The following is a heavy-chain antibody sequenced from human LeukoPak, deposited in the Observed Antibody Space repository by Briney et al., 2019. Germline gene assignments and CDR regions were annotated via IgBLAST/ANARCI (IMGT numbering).Heavy chain of an antibody. CDR2: IYPGDSDT. CDR1: GYSFTNYW. CDR3: ARRAPAYYYDSSGYYYDY. D-gene: IGHD3-22*01. V-gene: IGHV5-51*01. Sequence: PGESLKIPCKGSGYSFTNYWIAWVRQMPGKGLEWMGIIYPGDSDTRYNPSFQGQVTISADKSISTAYLQWSSLKASDSAMYYCARRAPAYYYDSSGYYYDYWGQGTLVTVSS. J-gene: IGHJ4*02.